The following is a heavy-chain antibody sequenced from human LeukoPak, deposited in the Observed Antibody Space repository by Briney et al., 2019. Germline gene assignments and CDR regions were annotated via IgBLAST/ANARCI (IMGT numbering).Heavy chain of an antibody. CDR2: IYYSGST. CDR3: AREVGSSWGMTDY. V-gene: IGHV4-59*01. CDR1: GGSISSYY. Sequence: SETLSLTCTVSGGSISSYYWSWIRQPPGKGLEWIGYIYYSGSTNYNPSHKSRVTISVDTSKNQFSLKLSSVTAADTAVYYCAREVGSSWGMTDYWGQGTLVTVSS. J-gene: IGHJ4*02. D-gene: IGHD6-13*01.